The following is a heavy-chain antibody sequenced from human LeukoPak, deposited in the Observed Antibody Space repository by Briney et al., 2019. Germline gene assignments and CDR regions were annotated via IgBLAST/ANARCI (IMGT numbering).Heavy chain of an antibody. CDR2: ISAYNGNT. V-gene: IGHV1-18*01. D-gene: IGHD6-6*01. J-gene: IGHJ6*02. Sequence: GASVKVSCKASGYTFTSYGISWVRQAPGQGLEWMGWISAYNGNTNYAQKLQGRVTMTRNTSISTAYMELSSLRSEDTAVYYCARAARIAPHHYYYGMDVWGQGTTVTVSS. CDR1: GYTFTSYG. CDR3: ARAARIAPHHYYYGMDV.